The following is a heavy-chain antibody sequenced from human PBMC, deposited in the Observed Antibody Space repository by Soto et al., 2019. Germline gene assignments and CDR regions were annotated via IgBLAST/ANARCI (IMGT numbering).Heavy chain of an antibody. V-gene: IGHV3-66*01. Sequence: EVQLVESGGGLVQPGGSLRLSCAASGFTVSSNYMSWVRQAPGKGLEWVSVIYSGGSTYYADSVKGRFTISRDNSKNTLYLQMNSLRAEDTAVYYCARDGERDFWSGYLADYWGQGTLVTVSS. CDR2: IYSGGST. CDR3: ARDGERDFWSGYLADY. CDR1: GFTVSSNY. D-gene: IGHD3-3*01. J-gene: IGHJ4*02.